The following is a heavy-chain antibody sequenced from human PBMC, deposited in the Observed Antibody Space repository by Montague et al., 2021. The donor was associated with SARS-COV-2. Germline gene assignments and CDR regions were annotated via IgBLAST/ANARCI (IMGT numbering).Heavy chain of an antibody. D-gene: IGHD3-16*01. J-gene: IGHJ4*02. Sequence: SLRLSCAASGFTFSSYGMHWVRQAPGKGLEWVAVMWYDGSNKYYADSVKGRFTISRDNSKNTLYLQMNSLRAEDTAVCYCARDLFWGTDSGTQQRRDYWGQGTLVTVSS. CDR2: MWYDGSNK. CDR1: GFTFSSYG. CDR3: ARDLFWGTDSGTQQRRDY. V-gene: IGHV3-33*01.